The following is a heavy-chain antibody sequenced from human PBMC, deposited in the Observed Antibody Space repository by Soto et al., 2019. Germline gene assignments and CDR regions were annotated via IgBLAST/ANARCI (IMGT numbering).Heavy chain of an antibody. CDR1: GVSISSDNYY. Sequence: QLQLQESGPGLVKPSETLSLTCSVSGVSISSDNYYWGWIRQPPVKGLEWIGSFQHIVTVHYNPYLTRREPLSVDPSRNSLYLSLRSVTAADTAVYHCALPFVALQREMRMDWFVLWGQGTLVTVSS. CDR3: ALPFVALQREMRMDWFVL. V-gene: IGHV4-39*01. D-gene: IGHD6-25*01. J-gene: IGHJ5*02. CDR2: FQHIVTV.